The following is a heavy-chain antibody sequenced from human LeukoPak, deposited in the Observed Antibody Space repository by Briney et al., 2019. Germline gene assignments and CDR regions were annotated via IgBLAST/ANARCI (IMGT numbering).Heavy chain of an antibody. J-gene: IGHJ4*02. CDR3: ARVSEPKGTGTYYFDY. Sequence: PSETLSLTCTVSGGSISSISYYWAWNRQAPGKGLEWIGNIYHTGSTYYNPSLKSRVTIFVDTSKNHYSLKLTSVTAADTAVYYCARVSEPKGTGTYYFDYWGQGALVTVSS. D-gene: IGHD1-14*01. V-gene: IGHV4-39*02. CDR2: IYHTGST. CDR1: GGSISSISYY.